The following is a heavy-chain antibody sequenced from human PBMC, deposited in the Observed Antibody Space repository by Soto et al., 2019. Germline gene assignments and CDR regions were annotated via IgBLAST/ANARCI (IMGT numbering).Heavy chain of an antibody. V-gene: IGHV3-21*01. CDR2: ISSSSSYI. J-gene: IGHJ4*02. Sequence: GGSLRLSCAASGFTFSSYSMNWVRQAPGKGLEWVSSISSSSSYIYYADSVKGRFTISRDNAKNSLYLQMNSLRAEDTAVYYCARARYSSSTIIDYWDQGTLVTVSS. CDR1: GFTFSSYS. D-gene: IGHD6-6*01. CDR3: ARARYSSSTIIDY.